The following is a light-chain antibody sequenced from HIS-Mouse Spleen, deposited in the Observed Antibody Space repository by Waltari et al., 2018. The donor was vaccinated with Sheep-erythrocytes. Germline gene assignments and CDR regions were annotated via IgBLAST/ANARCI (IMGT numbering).Light chain of an antibody. Sequence: QSALTQPRSVSGSPGRSVTISCTGTSSDVGGYNYVSWYQQHPGKAPKLMIYDVSKRPSGVPDRFSGSKSGNTASLTISGFQAEDEADYYCCSYAGSYNHVFATGTKVTVL. CDR1: SSDVGGYNY. J-gene: IGLJ1*01. V-gene: IGLV2-11*01. CDR2: DVS. CDR3: CSYAGSYNHV.